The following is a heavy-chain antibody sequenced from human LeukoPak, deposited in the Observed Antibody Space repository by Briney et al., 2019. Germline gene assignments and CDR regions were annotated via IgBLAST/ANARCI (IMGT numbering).Heavy chain of an antibody. CDR2: IDRKVKGYAT. J-gene: IGHJ5*02. Sequence: GGSLRLSCAGSGFIFGDSAIHWVRRDSGKGLEWVGLIDRKVKGYATAFAASVKGRFTISRDDSQNTAFLHMDTLKTEDTVLYYCTKDSGTYNWLDPWGQGTLVTVSS. CDR3: TKDSGTYNWLDP. CDR1: GFIFGDSA. D-gene: IGHD1-26*01. V-gene: IGHV3-73*01.